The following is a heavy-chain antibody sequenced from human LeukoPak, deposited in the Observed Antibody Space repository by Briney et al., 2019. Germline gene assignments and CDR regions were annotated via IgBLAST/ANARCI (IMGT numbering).Heavy chain of an antibody. Sequence: GGSLRLSCAASGFTFSSYAMSWVRQAPGKGLEWVSVISGSGSSTYYADSVKGRFTISRDNSKNTLYLHMNSLRAEDTAVYYCARVDPDYYYYGMDVWGQGTTVTVSS. J-gene: IGHJ6*02. D-gene: IGHD2-15*01. V-gene: IGHV3-23*01. CDR3: ARVDPDYYYYGMDV. CDR1: GFTFSSYA. CDR2: ISGSGSST.